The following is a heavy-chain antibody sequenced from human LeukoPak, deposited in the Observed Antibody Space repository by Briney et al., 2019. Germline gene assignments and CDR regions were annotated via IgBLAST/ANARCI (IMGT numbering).Heavy chain of an antibody. V-gene: IGHV3-30*18. Sequence: GGSLRLSCAASGFIFSRYGMHWVRQAPGKGLEWVAVISFDGKVQYYADSVKGRFTISRDNSKNTLYLQMNSLRAEDTAVYYCSKEAEMVAATGNDYWGQGTLVTVSS. CDR1: GFIFSRYG. J-gene: IGHJ4*02. CDR3: SKEAEMVAATGNDY. CDR2: ISFDGKVQ. D-gene: IGHD2-15*01.